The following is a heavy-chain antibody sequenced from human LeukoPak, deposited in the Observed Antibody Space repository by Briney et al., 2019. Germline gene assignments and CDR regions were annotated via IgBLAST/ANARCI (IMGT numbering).Heavy chain of an antibody. Sequence: SETLSLTCTVSGYSISSGYYWGWIRQPPGKGLEWIGSIYHSGSTYYNPSLKSRVTISVDTSKNQFSLKLSSVTAADTAVYYCATMVRGVISQFDYWGQGTLVTVSS. V-gene: IGHV4-38-2*02. J-gene: IGHJ4*02. CDR2: IYHSGST. D-gene: IGHD3-10*01. CDR1: GYSISSGYY. CDR3: ATMVRGVISQFDY.